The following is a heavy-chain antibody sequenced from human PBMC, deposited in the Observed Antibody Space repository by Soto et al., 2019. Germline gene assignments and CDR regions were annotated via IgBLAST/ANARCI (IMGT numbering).Heavy chain of an antibody. CDR2: IYYSGST. V-gene: IGHV4-39*01. J-gene: IGHJ4*02. CDR3: AIYDRYCTNGVCYAGFTHPRQPFDY. Sequence: SETLSLTCTVSGGSISSSSYYWGWIRQPPGKGLEWIGSIYYSGSTYYNPSLKSRVTISVDTSKNQFSLKLSSVTAADTAVYYCAIYDRYCTNGVCYAGFTHPRQPFDYWGQGTLVTVSS. CDR1: GGSISSSSYY. D-gene: IGHD2-8*01.